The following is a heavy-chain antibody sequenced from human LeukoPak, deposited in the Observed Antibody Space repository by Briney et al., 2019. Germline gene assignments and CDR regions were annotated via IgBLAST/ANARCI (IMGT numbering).Heavy chain of an antibody. CDR1: GASFSGYY. Sequence: ASETLSLTCAVYGASFSGYYWSWIRQPPGKGREWIGEINHSGSTKYNPSLKSRVTISIDTSKNQFSLKVSSVTAADTAVYYSARGQKYYYDSSGYGPNDYWGQGTLVTVSS. CDR3: ARGQKYYYDSSGYGPNDY. J-gene: IGHJ4*02. V-gene: IGHV4-34*01. D-gene: IGHD3-22*01. CDR2: INHSGST.